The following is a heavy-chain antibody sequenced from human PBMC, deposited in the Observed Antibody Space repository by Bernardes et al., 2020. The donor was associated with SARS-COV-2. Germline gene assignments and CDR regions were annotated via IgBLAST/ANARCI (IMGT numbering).Heavy chain of an antibody. J-gene: IGHJ4*02. D-gene: IGHD2-2*02. CDR1: GGSFSGYY. V-gene: IGHV4-34*01. CDR3: ARGGCSSRSCYNFDY. CDR2: INYTGHT. Sequence: SETLSLTCAVYGGSFSGYYWNWIRQPPGKGLQWIGEINYTGHTNHNPSLKSRVTMSVDTSKNQFSLKLSSVTAADTAMYYCARGGCSSRSCYNFDYWGQGALVTVSS.